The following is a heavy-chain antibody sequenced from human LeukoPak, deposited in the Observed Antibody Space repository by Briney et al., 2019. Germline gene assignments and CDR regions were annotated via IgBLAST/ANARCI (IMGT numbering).Heavy chain of an antibody. V-gene: IGHV3-9*01. J-gene: IGHJ4*02. Sequence: GGSLRLSCAASGFTFDDYAMHWVRQAPGKGLEWVSGISWNSGSIGYADSVKGRSTISRDNAKNSLYLQMNSLRAEDTAVYYCASGHDYGDYTFDYWGQGTLVTVSS. D-gene: IGHD4-17*01. CDR1: GFTFDDYA. CDR3: ASGHDYGDYTFDY. CDR2: ISWNSGSI.